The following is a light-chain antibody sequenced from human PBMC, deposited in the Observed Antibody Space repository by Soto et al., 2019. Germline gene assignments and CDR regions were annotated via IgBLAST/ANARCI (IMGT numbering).Light chain of an antibody. CDR1: SSDVGSYNL. V-gene: IGLV2-23*02. J-gene: IGLJ1*01. CDR2: EVS. Sequence: QSALTQPASVSGSPGQSSTISRTGTSSDVGSYNLVSWYQQHPGKAPKLMIYEVSKRPSGVSNRFSGSKSGNTASLTISGLQAEDEADYYCCSYAGSSTYVFGTGTKVTVL. CDR3: CSYAGSSTYV.